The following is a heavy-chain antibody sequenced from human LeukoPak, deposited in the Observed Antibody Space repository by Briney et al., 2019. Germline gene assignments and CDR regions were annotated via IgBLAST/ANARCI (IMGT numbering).Heavy chain of an antibody. CDR3: ARGRYSSSWYLSPYYYYMDV. CDR2: MNPNSGNT. V-gene: IGHV1-8*03. J-gene: IGHJ6*03. Sequence: ASVKVSCKASGYTFTSYYIHWVRQATGQGLEWMGWMNPNSGNTGYAQKFQGRVTITRNTSISTAYMELSSLRSEDTAVYYCARGRYSSSWYLSPYYYYMDVWGKGTTVTVSS. D-gene: IGHD6-13*01. CDR1: GYTFTSYY.